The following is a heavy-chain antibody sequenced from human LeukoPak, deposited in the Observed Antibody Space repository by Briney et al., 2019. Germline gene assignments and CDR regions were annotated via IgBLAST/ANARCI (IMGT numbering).Heavy chain of an antibody. V-gene: IGHV4-34*01. J-gene: IGHJ4*02. CDR2: INHSGST. D-gene: IGHD3-22*01. Sequence: SETLSLTCAVYGGSFSGYYWSWIRQPPGKGLEWIGEINHSGSTNYNPSLKSRVTISVDTSKNQFSLKLSSVTAADTAVYYCARVRRDFITMIVVVIDYWGQGTLVTVSS. CDR1: GGSFSGYY. CDR3: ARVRRDFITMIVVVIDY.